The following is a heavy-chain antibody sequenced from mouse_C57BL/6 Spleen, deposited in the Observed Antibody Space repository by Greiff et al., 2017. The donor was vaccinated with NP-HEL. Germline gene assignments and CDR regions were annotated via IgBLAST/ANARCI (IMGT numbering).Heavy chain of an antibody. D-gene: IGHD1-1*01. CDR1: GYTFTSYW. Sequence: QVQLQQSGAELVKPGASVKMSCKASGYTFTSYWITWVKQRPGQGLEWIGDIYPGSGSTNYNEKFKSKATLTVDTSSSTAYMQLSSLTSEDSAVYYCARAAYDYGSSYRYFDVWGTGTTVTVSS. V-gene: IGHV1-55*01. CDR3: ARAAYDYGSSYRYFDV. CDR2: IYPGSGST. J-gene: IGHJ1*03.